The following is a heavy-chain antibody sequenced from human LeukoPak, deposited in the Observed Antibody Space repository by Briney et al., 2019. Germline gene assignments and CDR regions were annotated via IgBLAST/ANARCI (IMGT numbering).Heavy chain of an antibody. CDR2: ISAYNGNT. Sequence: GASVKVSCKASGYTFTSYGVSWVRQAPGQGLEWMGWISAYNGNTNYTQKLQGRVTMTTDTFTSTAYMELRSLRSDDTAVYYCARVSPFPHWYFDLWGRGTLVTVSS. CDR1: GYTFTSYG. J-gene: IGHJ2*01. CDR3: ARVSPFPHWYFDL. V-gene: IGHV1-18*01.